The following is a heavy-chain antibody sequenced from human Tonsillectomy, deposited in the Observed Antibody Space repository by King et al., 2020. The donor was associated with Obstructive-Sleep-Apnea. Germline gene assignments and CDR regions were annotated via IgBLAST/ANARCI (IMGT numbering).Heavy chain of an antibody. D-gene: IGHD6-13*01. CDR2: ISWNSGSI. CDR3: AKDLAPDVAAAALSSLGGMDV. CDR1: GFTFDDYA. Sequence: VQLVESGGGLVQPGRSLRLSCAASGFTFDDYAMHWVRQAPGKGLEWVSGISWNSGSIGYADSVKGRFTISRDNAKNSLYLQMNSLRAEDTALYYCAKDLAPDVAAAALSSLGGMDVWGQGTTVTVSS. V-gene: IGHV3-9*01. J-gene: IGHJ6*02.